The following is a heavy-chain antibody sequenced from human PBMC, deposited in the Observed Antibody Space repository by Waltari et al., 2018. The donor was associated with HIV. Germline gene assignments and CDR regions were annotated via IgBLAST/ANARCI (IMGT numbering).Heavy chain of an antibody. J-gene: IGHJ3*02. CDR2: ISNTGGT. V-gene: IGHV4-31*03. CDR1: GASVSSGGHY. D-gene: IGHD4-17*01. CDR3: ARDPYGTPVTPGAFDI. Sequence: QVKLQESGPGLLKPSQTLSLTCTVSGASVSSGGHYWNWIRQRPGEGLEWIGYISNTGGTYYNPSLKSRVAISMDTSKNHLSLKVNSVTAADTAVYFCARDPYGTPVTPGAFDIWGPGTMVTASS.